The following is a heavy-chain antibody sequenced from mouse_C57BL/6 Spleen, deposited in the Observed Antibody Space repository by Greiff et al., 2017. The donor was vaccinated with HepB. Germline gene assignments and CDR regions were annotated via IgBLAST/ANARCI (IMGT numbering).Heavy chain of an antibody. CDR1: GYTFTSYW. D-gene: IGHD2-3*01. CDR2: IDPSDSET. V-gene: IGHV1-52*01. J-gene: IGHJ1*03. CDR3: ARSMMVTTRYFDV. Sequence: VQLQQSGAELVRPGSSVKLSCKASGYTFTSYWMHWVKQRPIQGLEWIGNIDPSDSETHYNQKFKDKATLTVDKSSSTAYMQLSSLTSEDSAVYYCARSMMVTTRYFDVWGTGTTVTVSS.